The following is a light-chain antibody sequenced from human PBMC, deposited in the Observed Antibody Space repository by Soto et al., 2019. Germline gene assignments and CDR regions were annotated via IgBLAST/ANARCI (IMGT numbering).Light chain of an antibody. CDR2: EGS. V-gene: IGLV2-23*01. CDR1: SSDVGSYNL. J-gene: IGLJ2*01. Sequence: QSVLTQPASVSGSPGQSITISCTGTSSDVGSYNLVSWYQQHPGKAPKLMIYEGSKRPSGVSNRFSGSKSGNTASLTISGLQAEDEADYYCCSYAGSSTTVVFGGGTKVTFL. CDR3: CSYAGSSTTVV.